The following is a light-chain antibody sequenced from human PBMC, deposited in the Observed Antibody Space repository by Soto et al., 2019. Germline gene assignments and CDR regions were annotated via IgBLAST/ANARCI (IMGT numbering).Light chain of an antibody. CDR2: LNSDGSH. CDR3: QTWGSGIVV. CDR1: SGHSNYA. J-gene: IGLJ2*01. Sequence: QPVLTQSHSASASLGASVKLTCTLSSGHSNYAIAWHQQQSEKGPRYLMKLNSDGSHSKGDGIPDRFSGSSSGAERYLTISSLQSEDEADYYCQTWGSGIVVFGGGTQLTVL. V-gene: IGLV4-69*01.